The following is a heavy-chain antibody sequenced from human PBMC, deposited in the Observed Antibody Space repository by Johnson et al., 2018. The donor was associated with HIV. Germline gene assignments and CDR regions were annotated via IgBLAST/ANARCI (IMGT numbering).Heavy chain of an antibody. J-gene: IGHJ3*02. CDR2: IFSGGST. CDR3: ARERIYGDDAFDI. Sequence: SVIFSGGSTHYADSVKGRFTISRDKSKNTLYLQMNSLRAEDTAVYYCARERIYGDDAFDIWGQGTMVTVSS. V-gene: IGHV3-66*01. D-gene: IGHD4-17*01.